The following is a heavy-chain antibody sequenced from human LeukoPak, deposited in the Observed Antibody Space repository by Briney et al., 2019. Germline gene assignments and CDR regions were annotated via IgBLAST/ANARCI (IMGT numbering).Heavy chain of an antibody. CDR1: GFTFSSYA. V-gene: IGHV1-69*05. CDR3: ARDSVEGSSWYGYYYYYCMDV. J-gene: IGHJ6*03. CDR2: IIPIFGTA. Sequence: GGSLRLSCAASGFTFSSYAISWVRQAPGQGLEWMGGIIPIFGTANYAQKFQGRVTITTDESTSTAYMELSSLRSEDTAVYYCARDSVEGSSWYGYYYYYCMDVWGKGTTVTVSS. D-gene: IGHD6-13*01.